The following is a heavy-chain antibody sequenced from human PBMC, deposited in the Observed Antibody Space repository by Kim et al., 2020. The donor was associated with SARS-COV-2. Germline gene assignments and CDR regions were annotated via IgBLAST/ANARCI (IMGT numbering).Heavy chain of an antibody. D-gene: IGHD3-22*01. Sequence: SETLSLTCTVSGGSISSYYWSWIRQPPGKGLEWIGYIYYSGSTNYNPSLKSRVTISVDTSKNQFSLKLSSVTAADTAVYYCARQTYYYDSSGYWTNDAFDIWGQGTMVTVSS. V-gene: IGHV4-59*08. CDR3: ARQTYYYDSSGYWTNDAFDI. CDR2: IYYSGST. CDR1: GGSISSYY. J-gene: IGHJ3*02.